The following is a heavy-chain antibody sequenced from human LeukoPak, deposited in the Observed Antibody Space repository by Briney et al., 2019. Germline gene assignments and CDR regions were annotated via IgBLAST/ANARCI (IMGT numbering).Heavy chain of an antibody. V-gene: IGHV3-33*01. CDR3: ARDGRDVVLTAPSIDY. J-gene: IGHJ4*02. Sequence: GSLRLSCSVSTIPFSTLGMEWVRQAPGKGLEWVAILLYDGSTKYYAESVKGRFTISRDNSKNTLFLQMKSLSAEETAVFYCARDGRDVVLTAPSIDYWGQGTLVTVSS. D-gene: IGHD2-21*02. CDR1: TIPFSTLG. CDR2: LLYDGSTK.